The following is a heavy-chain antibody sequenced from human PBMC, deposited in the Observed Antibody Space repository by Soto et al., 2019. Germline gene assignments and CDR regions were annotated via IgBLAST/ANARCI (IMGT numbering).Heavy chain of an antibody. V-gene: IGHV3-64D*06. CDR3: VKRPRYYYASTTYYSV. Sequence: GGPLRLSCSASGITFSSYDIHWFRQAPGKGLEYVSSISSDGSTYYAVSVKGRFTISRDNSRNTLYLRMSSLRAQDTAVYHCVKRPRYYYASTTYYSVWGQGALVTVSS. J-gene: IGHJ4*02. D-gene: IGHD3-22*01. CDR2: ISSDGST. CDR1: GITFSSYD.